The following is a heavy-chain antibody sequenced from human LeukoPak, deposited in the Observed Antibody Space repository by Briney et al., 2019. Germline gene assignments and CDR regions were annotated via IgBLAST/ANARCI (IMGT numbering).Heavy chain of an antibody. Sequence: PGGSLRLSCAASGFTFSSYEVNWVRQAPGKGLEWVSHISVGSSTMSYADSVKGRFTISRDNAKNSLYLQMNSLRAEDTAVYYCARIPRGWHFDYWGQGTLVTVSS. V-gene: IGHV3-48*03. CDR2: ISVGSSTM. CDR1: GFTFSSYE. D-gene: IGHD5-24*01. CDR3: ARIPRGWHFDY. J-gene: IGHJ4*02.